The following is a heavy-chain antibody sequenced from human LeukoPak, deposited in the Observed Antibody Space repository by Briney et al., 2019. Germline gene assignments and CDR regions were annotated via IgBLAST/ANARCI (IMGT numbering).Heavy chain of an antibody. D-gene: IGHD3-10*01. CDR1: GYTFTSYY. CDR3: AREGHPYGSGSYYDY. V-gene: IGHV1-46*01. J-gene: IGHJ4*02. CDR2: INPSGGST. Sequence: ASVKVSCKASGYTFTSYYMHWVRQAPGQGLEWMGIINPSGGSTSYAQKFQGRVTMTRDTSTSTVYMELSSLRSEDTAVYYCAREGHPYGSGSYYDYWGQGTLVTVPS.